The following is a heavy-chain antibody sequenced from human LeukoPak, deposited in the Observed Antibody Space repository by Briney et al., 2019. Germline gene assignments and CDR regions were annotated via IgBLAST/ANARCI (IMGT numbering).Heavy chain of an antibody. Sequence: GGSLRLSCAASGFTFSSYWMHWVRQTPGKGLVWVSRISSDGSTTHYADSVKGRFTISRDNAKNTLFLHMNSLRAEDTAVYYCNVRWGPNSDYWGQGTLVTVSS. CDR3: NVRWGPNSDY. V-gene: IGHV3-74*01. CDR1: GFTFSSYW. CDR2: ISSDGSTT. J-gene: IGHJ4*02. D-gene: IGHD7-27*01.